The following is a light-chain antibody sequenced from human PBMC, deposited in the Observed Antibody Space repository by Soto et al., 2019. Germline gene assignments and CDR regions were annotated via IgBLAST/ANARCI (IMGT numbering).Light chain of an antibody. J-gene: IGLJ2*01. CDR3: AAWDDSLSAVV. Sequence: QSVLTQPPSASGTPGQRVTISCSGSSSNIGSNYEYWYQQFPGTAPKLLIYRNNQRPSGVPDRFSGSKSGTSASLAISGLRSEDEADYYCAAWDDSLSAVVFGGGTKLTVL. CDR1: SSNIGSNY. V-gene: IGLV1-47*01. CDR2: RNN.